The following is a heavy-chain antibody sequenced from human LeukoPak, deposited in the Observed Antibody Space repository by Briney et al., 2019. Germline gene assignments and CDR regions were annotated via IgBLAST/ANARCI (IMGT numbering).Heavy chain of an antibody. D-gene: IGHD3-3*01. J-gene: IGHJ4*02. CDR1: GGSFSGYY. CDR3: TRVGVVWLRR. Sequence: SETLSLTCAVYGGSFSGYYWSWIRQPQGKGLERIGEINHSGSTNYNPSLKSRVTISVNTSKNQFSLKLSSVTAADTAVYYCTRVGVVWLRRWGQRTLVTVSS. CDR2: INHSGST. V-gene: IGHV4-34*01.